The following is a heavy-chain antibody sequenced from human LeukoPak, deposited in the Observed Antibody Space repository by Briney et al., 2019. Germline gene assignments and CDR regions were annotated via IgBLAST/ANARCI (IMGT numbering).Heavy chain of an antibody. V-gene: IGHV4-34*01. D-gene: IGHD3-22*01. CDR1: GGSFSGYY. J-gene: IGHJ4*02. CDR3: SLDYDSSGYPPRRVGFDY. CDR2: INHSGST. Sequence: PSKTLSLTCAVYGGSFSGYYWSWIRQPPGKGLEWIGEINHSGSTNYNPSLKSRVTISVDTSKNQFSLELSSVTAADTAVYYCSLDYDSSGYPPRRVGFDYWGQGTLVTVSS.